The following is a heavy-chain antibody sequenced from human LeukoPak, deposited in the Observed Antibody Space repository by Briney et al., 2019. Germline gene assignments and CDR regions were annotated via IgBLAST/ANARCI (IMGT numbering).Heavy chain of an antibody. Sequence: GGSLRLSCAASGFTFSSYWMSWVRQAPGKGLEWVANIKQDGSEKYYVDSVKGRFTISRDNAKDSLYLQMNSLRAEDTAVYYCARGITMIVVAPGYWGQGTLVTVSS. V-gene: IGHV3-7*01. D-gene: IGHD3-22*01. J-gene: IGHJ4*02. CDR1: GFTFSSYW. CDR3: ARGITMIVVAPGY. CDR2: IKQDGSEK.